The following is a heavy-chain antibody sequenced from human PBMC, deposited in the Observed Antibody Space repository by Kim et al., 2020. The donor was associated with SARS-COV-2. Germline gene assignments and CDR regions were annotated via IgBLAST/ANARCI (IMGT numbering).Heavy chain of an antibody. CDR2: IYYSGST. J-gene: IGHJ4*02. D-gene: IGHD4-17*01. Sequence: SETLSLTCTVSGGSISSYYWSWIRQPPGKGLEWIGYIYYSGSTNYNPSLKSRVTISVDTSKNQFSLKLSSVTAADTAVYYCARWGEYGDYVLRWGQGTRVTVAS. CDR3: ARWGEYGDYVLR. CDR1: GGSISSYY. V-gene: IGHV4-59*13.